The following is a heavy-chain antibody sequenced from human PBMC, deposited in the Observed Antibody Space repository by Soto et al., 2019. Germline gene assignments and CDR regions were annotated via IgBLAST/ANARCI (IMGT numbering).Heavy chain of an antibody. CDR3: ATSFPGARLDAFDI. CDR2: FDPEDGET. J-gene: IGHJ3*02. D-gene: IGHD2-21*02. CDR1: GYTLTDLS. V-gene: IGHV1-24*01. Sequence: ASVKVSCKVSGYTLTDLSMHWVRQAPGKGLEWMGGFDPEDGETIYAQKFQGRVTMTEDTSTDTAYMELSSLRSEDTAVYYCATSFPGARLDAFDIWGQGTMVTVSS.